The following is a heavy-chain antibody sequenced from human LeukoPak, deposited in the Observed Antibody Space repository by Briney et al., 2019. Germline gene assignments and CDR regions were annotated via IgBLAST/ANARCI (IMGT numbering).Heavy chain of an antibody. CDR3: ARDTWEEWLRPTSFDY. J-gene: IGHJ4*02. CDR1: GFTFSSYE. Sequence: GGFLRLSCAASGFTFSSYEMNWVRQAPGKGLEWISYISVGAHLIYYADSVRGRFTISRDDAKNSLYLQMNSLRAEDTAIYYCARDTWEEWLRPTSFDYWGRGILVTVSS. D-gene: IGHD5-12*01. CDR2: ISVGAHLI. V-gene: IGHV3-48*03.